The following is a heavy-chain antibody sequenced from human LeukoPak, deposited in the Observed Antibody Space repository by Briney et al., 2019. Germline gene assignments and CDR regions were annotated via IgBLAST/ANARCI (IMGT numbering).Heavy chain of an antibody. CDR1: GGSISTGTYY. D-gene: IGHD2-15*01. Sequence: PSETLSLTCTVSGGSISTGTYYWSWIRQPAGKGLEWIGLIFTDGRTNYNPSLKSRVTISVDTSKNQFSLKLSSVTAADTAVYYCARGVPVVAAYFDYWGQGTLVTVSS. V-gene: IGHV4-61*02. CDR2: IFTDGRT. J-gene: IGHJ4*02. CDR3: ARGVPVVAAYFDY.